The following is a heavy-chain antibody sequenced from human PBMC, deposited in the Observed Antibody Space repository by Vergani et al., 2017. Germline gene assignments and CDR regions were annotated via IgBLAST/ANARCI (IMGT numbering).Heavy chain of an antibody. V-gene: IGHV3-23*01. CDR3: AKVQQYYYDSGGPFYLSPADAFDI. CDR2: ISGSGGST. CDR1: GFTFSSYA. D-gene: IGHD3-22*01. J-gene: IGHJ3*02. Sequence: EVQLLESGGGLVQPGGSLRLSCAASGFTFSSYAMSWVRQAPGKGLEWVSAISGSGGSTYYADSVKGRFTISRDNSKNTLYLQMNSLRAEDTAVYYCAKVQQYYYDSGGPFYLSPADAFDIWGQGTMVTVSS.